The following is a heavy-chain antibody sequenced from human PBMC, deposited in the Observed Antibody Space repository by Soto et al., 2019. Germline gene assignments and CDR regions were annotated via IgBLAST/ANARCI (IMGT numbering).Heavy chain of an antibody. CDR1: EFTFSAYG. CDR3: ARDGAGGTGRVKGFDS. J-gene: IGHJ4*02. CDR2: IWFDGTNI. D-gene: IGHD1-1*01. V-gene: IGHV3-33*01. Sequence: QVHLVESGGGVVQPGKSLRLSCKASEFTFSAYGMHWVRQAPGKGLEWVAVIWFDGTNIHYADSVKGRFTISRDNSKNTLDLQVNSLTAEATAVYVCARDGAGGTGRVKGFDSWGQGTLVTVSP.